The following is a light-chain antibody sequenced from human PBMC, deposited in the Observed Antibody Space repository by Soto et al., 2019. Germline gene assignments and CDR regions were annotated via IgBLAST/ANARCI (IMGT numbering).Light chain of an antibody. J-gene: IGKJ1*01. CDR2: GAS. Sequence: EIVLTQSPGTLSLSPGERATLSCRASQSVPKNYLAWYQQEPGQAPRLLIFGASIRVTGIPDRFSGSGSGTDLTLTISRLEPEDFAVYYCHQYATSPQTVGQGTKVEIK. CDR1: QSVPKNY. V-gene: IGKV3-20*01. CDR3: HQYATSPQT.